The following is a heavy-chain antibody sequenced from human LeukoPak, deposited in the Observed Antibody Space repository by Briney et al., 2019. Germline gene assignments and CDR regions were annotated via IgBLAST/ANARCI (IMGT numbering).Heavy chain of an antibody. V-gene: IGHV3-21*01. D-gene: IGHD3-10*01. J-gene: IGHJ3*02. CDR3: ARITMIRGVSIDAFDI. Sequence: GGSLRLSCAASAFTFSFYTMNWVRQAPGKGLEWVSSISSSSSYIYYADSVKGRFTISRDNAKNSLSLQMNSLRAEDTAVYYCARITMIRGVSIDAFDIWGQGTMVTVSS. CDR2: ISSSSSYI. CDR1: AFTFSFYT.